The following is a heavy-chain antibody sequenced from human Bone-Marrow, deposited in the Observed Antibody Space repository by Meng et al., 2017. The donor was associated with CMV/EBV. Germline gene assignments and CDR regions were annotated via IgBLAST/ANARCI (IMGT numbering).Heavy chain of an antibody. CDR3: ARVKLLGNYGMDV. Sequence: GGSLRLSCAASGFTFSSYEMNWVRQAPGKGLEWVSYISSRSTTIYYSDTVKGRFTISRDNGKNSLYLQMNSLRAEDTAVYYCARVKLLGNYGMDVWGQGTTVTVSS. CDR1: GFTFSSYE. D-gene: IGHD2-21*02. CDR2: ISSRSTTI. V-gene: IGHV3-48*03. J-gene: IGHJ6*02.